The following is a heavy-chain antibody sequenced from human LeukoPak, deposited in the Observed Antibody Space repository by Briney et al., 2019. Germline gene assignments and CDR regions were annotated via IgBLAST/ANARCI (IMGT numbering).Heavy chain of an antibody. J-gene: IGHJ4*02. V-gene: IGHV3-33*06. CDR2: IWYDGSNK. Sequence: GGSLRLSCAASGFTFSSYGMHWVRQAPGKGLEWVAVIWYDGSNKYYADSVKGRFTISRDNSKNTLYLQMNSLRAEDTAVYYCAKGAGGGGWYRLDYWGQGTLVTVSS. D-gene: IGHD6-19*01. CDR3: AKGAGGGGWYRLDY. CDR1: GFTFSSYG.